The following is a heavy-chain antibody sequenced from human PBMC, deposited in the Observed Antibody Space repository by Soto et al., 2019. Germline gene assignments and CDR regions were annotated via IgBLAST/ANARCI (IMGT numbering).Heavy chain of an antibody. J-gene: IGHJ4*02. D-gene: IGHD2-21*02. CDR2: IYYSGST. CDR3: ARVFLTKGDVGPLDY. V-gene: IGHV4-59*01. Sequence: PSETLSLTCTVSGGSISSYYWSWIRQPPGKGLEWIGYIYYSGSTNYNPSLKSRVTISVDTSKNQFSLKLSSVTAADTAVCYCARVFLTKGDVGPLDYWGQGTLVTVSS. CDR1: GGSISSYY.